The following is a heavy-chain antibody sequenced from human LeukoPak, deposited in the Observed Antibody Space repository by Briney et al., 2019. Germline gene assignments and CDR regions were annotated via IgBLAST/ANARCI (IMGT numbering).Heavy chain of an antibody. Sequence: ASVKVSCKASGYTFTGYYMHWVRQAPGQGLEWMGWINPNSGGTNYALKFQGRVTMTRDTSISTAYMELSRLRSDDTAVYYCARIAARHDAFDIWGQGTMVTVSS. CDR2: INPNSGGT. CDR1: GYTFTGYY. J-gene: IGHJ3*02. D-gene: IGHD6-6*01. CDR3: ARIAARHDAFDI. V-gene: IGHV1-2*02.